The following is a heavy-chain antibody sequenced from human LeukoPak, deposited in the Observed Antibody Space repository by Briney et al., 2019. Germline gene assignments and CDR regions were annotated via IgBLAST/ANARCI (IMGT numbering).Heavy chain of an antibody. D-gene: IGHD5-24*01. V-gene: IGHV3-23*01. J-gene: IGHJ5*02. CDR2: IGGTGTFT. CDR3: ASKRWLQSPFDP. CDR1: GFTFSSYA. Sequence: GGSLRLSCAASGFTFSSYAMSWVRQAPGKGLEWVSSIGGTGTFTYYADSVKGRFTISRDNSKNTLYLQMNSLRSEDTAVYYCASKRWLQSPFDPWGQGTLVTVSS.